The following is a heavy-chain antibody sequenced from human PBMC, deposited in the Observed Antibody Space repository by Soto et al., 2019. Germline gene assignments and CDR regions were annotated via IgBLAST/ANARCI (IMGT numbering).Heavy chain of an antibody. CDR2: IKQDGSEK. V-gene: IGHV3-7*01. J-gene: IGHJ4*02. CDR3: ARIDYGDFILLDY. Sequence: GGSLRLSCAASGFTFSSYWMSWVRQAPGKGLEWVANIKQDGSEKYYVDSVKGRFTISRDNAKNSLYLQMNSLRAEDTAVYYCARIDYGDFILLDYWGQGTLVTVSS. CDR1: GFTFSSYW. D-gene: IGHD4-17*01.